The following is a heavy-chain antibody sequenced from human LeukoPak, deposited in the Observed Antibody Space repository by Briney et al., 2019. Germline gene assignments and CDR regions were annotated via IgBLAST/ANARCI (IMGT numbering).Heavy chain of an antibody. CDR3: AKSPYNWNYGLVSDY. D-gene: IGHD1-7*01. CDR2: ISFDGNNK. J-gene: IGHJ4*02. CDR1: GFTFSNYG. V-gene: IGHV3-30*18. Sequence: GGSPRLSCAVSGFTFSNYGMHWVRQAPGKGLEWVAAISFDGNNKYYADSVKGRFTISRDNSKNTLYLQMNSLRAEDTAVYYCAKSPYNWNYGLVSDYWGQGTLVTVSS.